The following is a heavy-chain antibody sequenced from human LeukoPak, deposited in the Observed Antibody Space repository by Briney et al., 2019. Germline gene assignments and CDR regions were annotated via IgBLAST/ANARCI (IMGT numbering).Heavy chain of an antibody. CDR3: ARSGAYKSPPAY. CDR1: GGSIISYY. Sequence: PETLSLTCTVSGGSIISYYWSWIRQPPGKGLEWIGYIYYSGSTNYNPTLKSRVTISVDTSKNQFSLKLSSVTAADTAVYYCARSGAYKSPPAYWGQGSLVTVSS. D-gene: IGHD4-17*01. V-gene: IGHV4-59*01. J-gene: IGHJ4*02. CDR2: IYYSGST.